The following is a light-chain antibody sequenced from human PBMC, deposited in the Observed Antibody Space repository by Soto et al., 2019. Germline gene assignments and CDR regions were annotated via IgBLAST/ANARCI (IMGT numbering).Light chain of an antibody. J-gene: IGKJ5*01. CDR2: PAS. CDR1: QDINTY. V-gene: IGKV1D-12*01. CDR3: QQAYSFPIT. Sequence: DIQMTQSPSSLSASVGDRVTITCRASQDINTYLAWYQQKPGKAPKVLIYPASNLQNGVPSRFSGSGSGTDFTLTASSLQPEDFATYYCQQAYSFPITFGQGTRLEFK.